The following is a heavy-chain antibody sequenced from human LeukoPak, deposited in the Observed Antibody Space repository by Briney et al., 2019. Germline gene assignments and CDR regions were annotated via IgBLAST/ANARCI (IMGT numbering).Heavy chain of an antibody. J-gene: IGHJ4*02. CDR2: ISPSSNNI. D-gene: IGHD6-25*01. CDR1: GFTFRSYS. V-gene: IGHV3-48*02. CDR3: ARAAYSSGPDC. Sequence: GGSLRLSCAASGFTFRSYSMNWVRQAPGKGLEWVSYISPSSNNIHYADSVKGRFTISRDNARDSLYLHMNSLRDEDTAVYYCARAAYSSGPDCWGQGTLVTVS.